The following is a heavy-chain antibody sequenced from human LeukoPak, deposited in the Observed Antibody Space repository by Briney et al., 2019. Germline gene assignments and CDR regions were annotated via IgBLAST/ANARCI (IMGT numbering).Heavy chain of an antibody. J-gene: IGHJ6*02. CDR3: VSAYYYSGMDV. CDR1: GFTFSDHY. CDR2: TRNKAKSYTT. Sequence: GGSLILSCATSGFTFSDHYMDWVRQAPGKGLEWVGRTRNKAKSYTTEYAASVKGRFTISRDDSKNSLYLQMNSLKTEDTAVYYCVSAYYYSGMDVWGQGTTVTVSS. V-gene: IGHV3-72*01.